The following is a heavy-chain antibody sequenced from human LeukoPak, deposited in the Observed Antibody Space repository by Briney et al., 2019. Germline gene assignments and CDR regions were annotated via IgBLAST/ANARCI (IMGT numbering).Heavy chain of an antibody. V-gene: IGHV1-46*04. CDR3: ARGSADYGDYDY. CDR1: GYTFTSYF. D-gene: IGHD4-17*01. CDR2: INPSGGST. J-gene: IGHJ4*02. Sequence: ASVKVSCKASGYTFTSYFMHWVRQAPGQGLDWMGIINPSGGSTSYAEKLQGRVTMTRDTSTSTVYMELSSLRSEDTAVYYCARGSADYGDYDYWGQGTLVTVSS.